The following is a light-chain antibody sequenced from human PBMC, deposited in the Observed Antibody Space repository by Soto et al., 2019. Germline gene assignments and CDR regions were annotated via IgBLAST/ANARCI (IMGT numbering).Light chain of an antibody. J-gene: IGKJ4*01. V-gene: IGKV1-33*01. CDR2: RAS. Sequence: DIQMTQSPSILSASVGDRVTFTCRATLDISNSLNWYQPKPGKAPKLLIYRASNLETGVPSRFSGSGSGTDFSLTISSLQPEDIATYYCQQYDDVPLFGGGTKVDIK. CDR3: QQYDDVPL. CDR1: LDISNS.